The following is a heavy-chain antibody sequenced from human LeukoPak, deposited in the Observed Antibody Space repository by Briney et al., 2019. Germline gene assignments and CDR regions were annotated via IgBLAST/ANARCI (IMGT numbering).Heavy chain of an antibody. CDR2: ISSSSSYI. Sequence: GGSLRLSCAAPGFTFSSYSMNWVRQAPGKGLEWVSSISSSSSYIYYADSVKGRFTISRDNAKNSLYLQMNSLRAEDTAVYYCARDGANSDYDYYYGMDVWGQGTTVTVSS. CDR1: GFTFSSYS. V-gene: IGHV3-21*01. CDR3: ARDGANSDYDYYYGMDV. D-gene: IGHD1-26*01. J-gene: IGHJ6*02.